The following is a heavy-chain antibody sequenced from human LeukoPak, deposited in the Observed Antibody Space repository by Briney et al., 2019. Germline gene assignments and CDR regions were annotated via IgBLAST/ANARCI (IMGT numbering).Heavy chain of an antibody. CDR2: ISSSSSTI. CDR1: GFTFSSYS. J-gene: IGHJ6*02. V-gene: IGHV3-48*02. CDR3: ARDRFDDTAYYYYGMDV. Sequence: GGSLRLSCAASGFTFSSYSMTWVRQAPGKGLEWVSYISSSSSTIYYADSVKGRFTISRDNAKNSLYLQMSSLRDEDTAVYYCARDRFDDTAYYYYGMDVWGQGTTVTVSS. D-gene: IGHD5-18*01.